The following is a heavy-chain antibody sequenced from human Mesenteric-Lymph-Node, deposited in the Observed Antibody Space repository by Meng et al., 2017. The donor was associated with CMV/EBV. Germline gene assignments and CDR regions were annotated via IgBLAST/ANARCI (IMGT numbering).Heavy chain of an antibody. CDR3: ARGDRIYNHVWSHYKNAFDI. V-gene: IGHV1-2*02. D-gene: IGHD3-10*01. J-gene: IGHJ3*02. Sequence: ASVKVSCQASGYTFTGHFLHWVRQAPGQGLEWLGWMNPNTGITSYSQNFQGRVTMTRDTSISTAYMSLNRLRSDDTAVYYCARGDRIYNHVWSHYKNAFDIWGRGTVVTVSS. CDR2: MNPNTGIT. CDR1: GYTFTGHF.